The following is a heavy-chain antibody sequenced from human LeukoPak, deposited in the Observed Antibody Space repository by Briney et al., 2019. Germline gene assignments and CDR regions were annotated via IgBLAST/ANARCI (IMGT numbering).Heavy chain of an antibody. CDR2: IYYSGSA. V-gene: IGHV4-59*08. Sequence: SETLSLTCTVSGGSITSYYWTWIRQPPGKGLEWIGYIYYSGSANYNPSLKGRATISVDTSKNLFSLKLTSVTAADTAVYYCATWAGTKYSSDWHPPLDYWGQGTLATVSS. CDR1: GGSITSYY. D-gene: IGHD6-19*01. CDR3: ATWAGTKYSSDWHPPLDY. J-gene: IGHJ4*02.